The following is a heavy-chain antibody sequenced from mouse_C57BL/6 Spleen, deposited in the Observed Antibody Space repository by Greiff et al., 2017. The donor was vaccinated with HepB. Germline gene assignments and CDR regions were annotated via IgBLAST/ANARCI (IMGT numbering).Heavy chain of an antibody. J-gene: IGHJ3*01. CDR2: IYPGDGDT. CDR1: GYAFSSYW. CDR3: ARGGHYGSSYWFAY. D-gene: IGHD1-1*01. V-gene: IGHV1-80*01. Sequence: VKLQESGAELVKPGASVKISCKASGYAFSSYWMNWVKQRPGKGLEWIGQIYPGDGDTNYNGKFKGKATLTADKSSSTAYMQLSSLTSEDSAVYFCARGGHYGSSYWFAYWGQGTLVTVSA.